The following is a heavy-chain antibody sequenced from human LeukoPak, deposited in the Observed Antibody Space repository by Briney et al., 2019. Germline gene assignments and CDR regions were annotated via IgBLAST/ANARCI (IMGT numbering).Heavy chain of an antibody. Sequence: GGSLRLSCAASGFTFSSYGMHWVRQAPGKGLEWVAVISYDGSNKYYADSVKGRFTISRDNSKNTLYLQMNSLRAEDTAVYCCAKEAHLLRFSWFDPGGQGTLVTVSS. J-gene: IGHJ5*02. CDR1: GFTFSSYG. CDR3: AKEAHLLRFSWFDP. V-gene: IGHV3-30*18. CDR2: ISYDGSNK. D-gene: IGHD3-3*01.